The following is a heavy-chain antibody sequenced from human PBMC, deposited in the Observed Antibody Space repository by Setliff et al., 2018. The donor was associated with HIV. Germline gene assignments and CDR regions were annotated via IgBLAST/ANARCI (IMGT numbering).Heavy chain of an antibody. CDR1: GFTFHDYG. V-gene: IGHV3-21*01. Sequence: GSLRLSCGASGFTFHDYGMSWVRQAPGKGLEWISSISGSSAYIYYADSVKGRFTISRGNAKNSLYLQMNSLRAEDTAVYYCARDLSPGITAPLDYWGQGTLVTVSS. J-gene: IGHJ4*02. CDR3: ARDLSPGITAPLDY. CDR2: ISGSSAYI. D-gene: IGHD6-13*01.